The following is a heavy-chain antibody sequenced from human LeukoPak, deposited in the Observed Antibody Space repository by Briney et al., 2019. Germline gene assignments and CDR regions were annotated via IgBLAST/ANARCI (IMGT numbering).Heavy chain of an antibody. J-gene: IGHJ4*02. CDR1: GYSISSGYF. Sequence: SETLSLTCNVSGYSISSGYFWGWIRQTPGKGLEWIGCIRHSGGTFYNPSLKSRLSMSVDTSKNQFSLSLSSVTAADTAMYYCVREVGYWGQGILVSVSA. V-gene: IGHV4-38-2*02. D-gene: IGHD2-15*01. CDR2: IRHSGGT. CDR3: VREVGY.